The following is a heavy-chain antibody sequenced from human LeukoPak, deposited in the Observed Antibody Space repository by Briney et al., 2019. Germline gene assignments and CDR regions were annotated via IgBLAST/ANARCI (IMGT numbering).Heavy chain of an antibody. CDR1: GGSISSGDYY. CDR3: ASITMVRGGDFDY. Sequence: SQTLSLTCTVSGGSISSGDYYWSWIRQPPGKGLEWMGYIYYSGSTYYNPSLKSRVTISVDTSKSQFSLKLSSVTAADTAVYYCASITMVRGGDFDYWGQGTLVTVSS. D-gene: IGHD3-10*01. V-gene: IGHV4-30-4*01. J-gene: IGHJ4*02. CDR2: IYYSGST.